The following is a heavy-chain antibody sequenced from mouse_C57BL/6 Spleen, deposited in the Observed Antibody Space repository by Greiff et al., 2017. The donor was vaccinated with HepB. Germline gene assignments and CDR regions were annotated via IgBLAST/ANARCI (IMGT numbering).Heavy chain of an antibody. D-gene: IGHD4-1*02. CDR1: GYAFSSSW. CDR2: IYPGDGDT. CDR3: ARPQLGPFDY. V-gene: IGHV1-82*01. J-gene: IGHJ2*01. Sequence: QVQLQQSGPELVKPGASVKISCKASGYAFSSSWMNWVKQRPGKGLEWIGRIYPGDGDTNYNGKFKGKATLTADKSSSTAYMQLSSLTSEDSAVYFCARPQLGPFDYWGQGTTLTVSS.